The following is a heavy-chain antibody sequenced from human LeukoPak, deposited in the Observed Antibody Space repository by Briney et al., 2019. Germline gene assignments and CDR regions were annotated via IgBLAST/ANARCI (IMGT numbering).Heavy chain of an antibody. Sequence: SEXLSLTCTVSGGSINSYYWNWIRQPPGKGLEWIGSIYNSGSTNYNPSLKSRVTISIDTSKNRFSLQLSSVTAADTAVYYCARGGSRSYTSCTLDYWGQGSLVTVSS. V-gene: IGHV4-59*01. J-gene: IGHJ4*02. CDR1: GGSINSYY. CDR3: ARGGSRSYTSCTLDY. D-gene: IGHD2-2*01. CDR2: IYNSGST.